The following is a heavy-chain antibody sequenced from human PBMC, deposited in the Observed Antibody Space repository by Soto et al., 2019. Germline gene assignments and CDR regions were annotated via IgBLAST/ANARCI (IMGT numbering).Heavy chain of an antibody. D-gene: IGHD6-13*01. CDR2: ISGSAGST. Sequence: GGSLRRSCGASIFTFTKYGINFFLPSPWKGLEWVSVISGSAGSTYYADSVKGRFTITRDNSKNTLYLQMSSLRVEDTAVYYCAKAGGAAGTVDYFDYWGQGTLVSVSA. J-gene: IGHJ4*02. CDR3: AKAGGAAGTVDYFDY. V-gene: IGHV3-23*01. CDR1: IFTFTKYG.